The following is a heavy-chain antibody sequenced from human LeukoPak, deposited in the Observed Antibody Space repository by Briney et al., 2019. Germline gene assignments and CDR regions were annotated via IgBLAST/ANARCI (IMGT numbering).Heavy chain of an antibody. D-gene: IGHD3-22*01. CDR3: ATDYDSSGYYSFQH. CDR2: INGDGSSI. Sequence: PGGSLRLSCVASGFTFSRYWMHWVRHAPGRGLVWVTRINGDGSSIRYADSVKGRFTNSRDNAKNTLYLQMNSLRAEDTAVYYCATDYDSSGYYSFQHWGQGTLVTVSS. CDR1: GFTFSRYW. V-gene: IGHV3-74*01. J-gene: IGHJ1*01.